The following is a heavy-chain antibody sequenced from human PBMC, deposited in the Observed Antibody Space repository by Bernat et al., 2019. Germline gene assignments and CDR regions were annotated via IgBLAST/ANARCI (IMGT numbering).Heavy chain of an antibody. CDR3: ARRSDRWENYWFDP. V-gene: IGHV4-39*01. CDR1: GGSISSSSYY. J-gene: IGHJ5*02. CDR2: IYYSGST. D-gene: IGHD1-26*01. Sequence: QLQLQESGPGLVKPSETLSLTCTVSGGSISSSSYYWGWIRQPPGKVLEWIGRIYYSGSTYYNPTLKSRVTISVDTSKNQFSLQLCFEAAADTAVYYCARRSDRWENYWFDPWGQGTLVTVSS.